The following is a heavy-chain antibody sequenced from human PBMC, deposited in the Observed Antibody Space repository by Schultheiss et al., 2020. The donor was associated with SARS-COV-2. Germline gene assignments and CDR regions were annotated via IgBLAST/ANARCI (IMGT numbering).Heavy chain of an antibody. J-gene: IGHJ5*02. D-gene: IGHD3-16*01. Sequence: ETLSLTCAVDGGSFSGYYWSWLRQPPGKGLEWIGEINHSGTTAYNSSLNSRVTISVDTSKKQFYLKVNSLTAADTAVYFCARSGSLQRGRYASRTGSWFDPWGQGTLVTVSS. V-gene: IGHV4-34*01. CDR2: INHSGTT. CDR1: GGSFSGYY. CDR3: ARSGSLQRGRYASRTGSWFDP.